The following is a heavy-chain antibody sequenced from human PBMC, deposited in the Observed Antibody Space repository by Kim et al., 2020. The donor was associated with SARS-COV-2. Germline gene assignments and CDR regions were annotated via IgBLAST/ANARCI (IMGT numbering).Heavy chain of an antibody. CDR3: ARVSNQQYYYDSSGYNYYYGMDV. J-gene: IGHJ6*02. Sequence: EGSLRLSCAASGFTVSSNYMSWVRQAPGKGLEWVSVIYSGGSTYYADSVKGRFTISRDNSKNTLYLQMNSLRAEDTAVYYCARVSNQQYYYDSSGYNYYYGMDVWGQGTTVTVSS. CDR1: GFTVSSNY. D-gene: IGHD3-22*01. V-gene: IGHV3-53*01. CDR2: IYSGGST.